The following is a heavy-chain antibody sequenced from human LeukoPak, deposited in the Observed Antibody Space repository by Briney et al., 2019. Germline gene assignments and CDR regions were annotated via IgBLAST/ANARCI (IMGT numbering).Heavy chain of an antibody. CDR1: GFTFDDYA. J-gene: IGHJ4*02. CDR3: AKDIFYSSSWFDY. D-gene: IGHD6-13*01. CDR2: ISWNSGSI. V-gene: IGHV3-9*01. Sequence: GRSLRLSCAASGFTFDDYAMHWVRHAPGKGLEWVSGISWNSGSIGYADSVKGRFTISRDNAKNSLYLQMNSLRAEDTALYYCAKDIFYSSSWFDYWGQGTLVTVSS.